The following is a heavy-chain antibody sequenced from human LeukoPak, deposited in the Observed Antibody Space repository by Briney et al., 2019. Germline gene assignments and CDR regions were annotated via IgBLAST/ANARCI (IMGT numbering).Heavy chain of an antibody. D-gene: IGHD1-1*01. V-gene: IGHV3-23*01. Sequence: GGSLRLSCTASEFTFRNFVMTWVRQAPGKGLEWLCSIGATDGTTDYADSAKGRFTISRDNSRNTLYLQMNSLRVDDTAVYHCAKGAWRTFFGNWGQGTLVTVSS. CDR3: AKGAWRTFFGN. CDR2: IGATDGTT. J-gene: IGHJ4*02. CDR1: EFTFRNFV.